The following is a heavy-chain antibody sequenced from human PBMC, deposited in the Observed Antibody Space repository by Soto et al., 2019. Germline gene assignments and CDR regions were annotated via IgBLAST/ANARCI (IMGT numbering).Heavy chain of an antibody. D-gene: IGHD3-16*01. CDR3: ARRYGWAFDI. Sequence: QVQLQESGPGLVKPSETLSLTCTVSGGSISSYYWSWIRQPPGKGLEWIGYIYYSGSTNYNPSLXSRXPXSVDTSKNQFSLKLSSVTAADTAVYYCARRYGWAFDIWAKGQWSPSLQ. J-gene: IGHJ3*02. CDR1: GGSISSYY. CDR2: IYYSGST. V-gene: IGHV4-59*08.